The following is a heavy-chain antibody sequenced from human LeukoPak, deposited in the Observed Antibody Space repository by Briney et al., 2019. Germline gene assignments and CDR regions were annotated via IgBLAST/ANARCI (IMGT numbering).Heavy chain of an antibody. J-gene: IGHJ6*02. CDR3: AREGVESSSWYEYALYYYYCGMDV. Sequence: GRSLRLSCAASGFTFSSYAMHWVRQAPGKGLEWVAVISYDGSNKYYADSVKGRFTISRDNSKNTLYLQMNSLRAEDTAVYYCAREGVESSSWYEYALYYYYCGMDVWGQGTTVTVSS. CDR2: ISYDGSNK. D-gene: IGHD6-13*01. V-gene: IGHV3-30*04. CDR1: GFTFSSYA.